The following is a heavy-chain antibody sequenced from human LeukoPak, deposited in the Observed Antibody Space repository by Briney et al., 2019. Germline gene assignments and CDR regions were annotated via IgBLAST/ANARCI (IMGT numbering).Heavy chain of an antibody. J-gene: IGHJ4*02. CDR3: ARGRPYSGSWYYKHYFDY. CDR2: IYTSGST. V-gene: IGHV4-61*02. Sequence: SETLSLTCTVSGGSISSGSYYWSWIRQPAGKGLEWIGRIYTSGSTNYNPSLKSRVTISVDTSKNQFSLKLSSVTAADTAVYYCARGRPYSGSWYYKHYFDYWGQGTLVTVSS. CDR1: GGSISSGSYY. D-gene: IGHD6-13*01.